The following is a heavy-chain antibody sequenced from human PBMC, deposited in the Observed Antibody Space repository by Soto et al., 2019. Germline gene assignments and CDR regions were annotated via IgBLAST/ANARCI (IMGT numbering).Heavy chain of an antibody. D-gene: IGHD4-17*01. V-gene: IGHV4-34*01. CDR1: GGSFSGYY. CDR3: AGHDYGGAFDI. Sequence: SQTLSLTCAVYGGSFSGYYWSWIRQPPGKGLEWIGEINHSGSTNYNPSLKSRVTISVDTSKNQFSLKLSSVTAADTAVYYCAGHDYGGAFDIWGQGTMVTVSS. J-gene: IGHJ3*02. CDR2: INHSGST.